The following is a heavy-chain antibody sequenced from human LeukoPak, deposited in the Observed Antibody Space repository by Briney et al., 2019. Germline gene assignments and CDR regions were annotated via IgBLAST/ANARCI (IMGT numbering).Heavy chain of an antibody. D-gene: IGHD3-16*01. Sequence: ASVKVSCKASGCTFTDYYTHWVRQAPGQGLEWMGWINPNNGGTKYAQNFQGRVTMTRDTSIDTAYMEVIRLRSDDTAVYYCAIANMGDGGHFDYWGQGTLVTVSS. J-gene: IGHJ4*02. CDR1: GCTFTDYY. CDR3: AIANMGDGGHFDY. CDR2: INPNNGGT. V-gene: IGHV1-2*02.